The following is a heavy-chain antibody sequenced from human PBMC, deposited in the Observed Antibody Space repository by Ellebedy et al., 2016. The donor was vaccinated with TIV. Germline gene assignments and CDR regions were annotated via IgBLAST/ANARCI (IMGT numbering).Heavy chain of an antibody. D-gene: IGHD5-18*01. CDR3: SKDRTPGDGYWVFDY. Sequence: PGGSLRLSCAASGFTFSRYAMTWVRQAPGKGLEWVSGIVGNGAHVYADSVKGRFTISRDNSKSTLDLQMNSLRAEDTAVYFCSKDRTPGDGYWVFDYWGQGTLVTVSS. CDR2: IVGNGAH. CDR1: GFTFSRYA. V-gene: IGHV3-23*01. J-gene: IGHJ4*02.